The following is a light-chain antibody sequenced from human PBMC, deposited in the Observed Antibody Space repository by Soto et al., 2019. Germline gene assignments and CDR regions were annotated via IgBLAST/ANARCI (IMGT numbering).Light chain of an antibody. CDR1: QSVSSY. Sequence: EIVLTQSPATLSLSPGERATLSCRASQSVSSYLAWYQQKPGQAHRLLIYDASNRATGIPARFRGSGSGTDFTLTISGLEPEDFAIYYCQHRANWPRTFGQGTKVEIK. CDR3: QHRANWPRT. J-gene: IGKJ1*01. V-gene: IGKV3-11*01. CDR2: DAS.